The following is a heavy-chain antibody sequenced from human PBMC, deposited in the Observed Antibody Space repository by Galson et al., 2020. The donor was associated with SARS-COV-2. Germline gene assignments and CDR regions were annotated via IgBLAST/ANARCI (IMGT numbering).Heavy chain of an antibody. V-gene: IGHV1-2*02. J-gene: IGHJ3*02. CDR2: INPNSGGT. D-gene: IGHD3-22*01. Sequence: ASVKVSCKASGYTFTGYYMHWVRQAPGQDLEWMGWINPNSGGTNYAQKFQGRVTMTRDMSISTAYMELSRLTSDDTAVYYCARGGLYYYNSSGYYGDAFDIWGQGTMVTVSS. CDR1: GYTFTGYY. CDR3: ARGGLYYYNSSGYYGDAFDI.